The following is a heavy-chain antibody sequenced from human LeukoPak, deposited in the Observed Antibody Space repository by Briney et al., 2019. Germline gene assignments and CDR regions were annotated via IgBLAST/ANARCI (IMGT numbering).Heavy chain of an antibody. Sequence: GESLKISCKASGYSFTTYWIGWVRQEPGKGLEWMGIIYPGDSDTRYSPSFQGQVTISADKSFSTAYLQWSSLKASDTAMYYCARQSRDGSKTRGYYFDYWGQGTLVTVSS. CDR2: IYPGDSDT. CDR3: ARQSRDGSKTRGYYFDY. V-gene: IGHV5-51*01. D-gene: IGHD3-10*01. CDR1: GYSFTTYW. J-gene: IGHJ4*02.